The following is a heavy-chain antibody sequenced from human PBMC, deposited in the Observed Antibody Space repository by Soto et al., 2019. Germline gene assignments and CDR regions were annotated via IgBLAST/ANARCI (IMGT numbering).Heavy chain of an antibody. V-gene: IGHV1-69*01. Sequence: QVQLVQSGAEVKKPGSSVKVSCKASGGTFSSYAISWVRQAPGQGLEWMGGIIPFFGTANYAQKFQGRVTRTADESRGTAYMELSSRRSEDTAVDYCARVPPPRYSSGFYYYYYGMDVWGQGTTVTVSS. D-gene: IGHD5-18*01. CDR2: IIPFFGTA. J-gene: IGHJ6*02. CDR1: GGTFSSYA. CDR3: ARVPPPRYSSGFYYYYYGMDV.